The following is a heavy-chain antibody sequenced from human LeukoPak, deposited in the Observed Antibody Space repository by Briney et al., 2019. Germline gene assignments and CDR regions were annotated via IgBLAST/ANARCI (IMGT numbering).Heavy chain of an antibody. Sequence: GGSLRLSCVASGFTFSSYEMNWVRQAPGKGLEWLSYITTSDSTTHYADSVKGRFTISRDNAKNSLYLQMNSLRPEDTALYYCSTDPRLLIYWGHGTLVTVSS. CDR1: GFTFSSYE. D-gene: IGHD2-8*01. CDR3: STDPRLLIY. J-gene: IGHJ4*01. V-gene: IGHV3-48*03. CDR2: ITTSDSTT.